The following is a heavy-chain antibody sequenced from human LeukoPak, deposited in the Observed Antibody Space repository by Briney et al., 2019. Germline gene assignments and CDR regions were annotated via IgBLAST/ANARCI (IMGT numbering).Heavy chain of an antibody. CDR3: TRVRGVTDVIDAFDI. J-gene: IGHJ3*02. Sequence: PGGSLRLACAASGFTFSSYAMSWVRQAPGKGLEWVSGISGSGDSTYFADSVKGRFTISRDNSKNMLYVQMNSLRVDDTAVYYCTRVRGVTDVIDAFDIWGQGTMVTVSS. CDR2: ISGSGDST. D-gene: IGHD3-10*01. V-gene: IGHV3-23*01. CDR1: GFTFSSYA.